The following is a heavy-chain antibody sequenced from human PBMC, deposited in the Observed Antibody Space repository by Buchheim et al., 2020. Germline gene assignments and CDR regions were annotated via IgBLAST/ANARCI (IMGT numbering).Heavy chain of an antibody. CDR3: ARDEYVTWMQLSFTYNIMDI. CDR1: GFTLSNYG. Sequence: QVQLVESGGGVVQPGRSLRLSCEASGFTLSNYGMHWVRQAPGKGLEWVAVIWADGSSEYYADSVKGRFSISRDNSKNIVYLQMNSLRDEDAAVYFCARDEYVTWMQLSFTYNIMDIWGRGTT. CDR2: IWADGSSE. V-gene: IGHV3-33*08. D-gene: IGHD5-18*01. J-gene: IGHJ6*02.